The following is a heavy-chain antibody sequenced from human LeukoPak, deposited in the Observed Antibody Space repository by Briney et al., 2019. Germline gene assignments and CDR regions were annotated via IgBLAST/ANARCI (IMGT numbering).Heavy chain of an antibody. J-gene: IGHJ4*02. D-gene: IGHD6-13*01. CDR3: ARSTPGIAAAVNTFDY. CDR2: IYYSGST. CDR1: GYSISSGYY. Sequence: SETLSLTCTVSGYSISSGYYWGWIRQPPGKGLEWIGSIYYSGSTYYNPSLKSRVTISVDTSKNQFSLKLSSVTAADTAVYYCARSTPGIAAAVNTFDYWGQGTLVTVSS. V-gene: IGHV4-38-2*02.